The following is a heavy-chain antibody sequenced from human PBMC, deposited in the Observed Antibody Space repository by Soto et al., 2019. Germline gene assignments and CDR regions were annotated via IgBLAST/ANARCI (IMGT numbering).Heavy chain of an antibody. Sequence: QVQLVESGGGVVQPGRSLRLSCAASGFSLGVYAMHWVRQAPGKGLEGVAVISSDGRNEYYADSVKGRFTISRDNSTTTLFRQRSSVRAEDTAVYSCARSFPDRRFDSWGQGTLVTVSS. V-gene: IGHV3-30*04. CDR2: ISSDGRNE. CDR3: ARSFPDRRFDS. CDR1: GFSLGVYA. D-gene: IGHD3-16*02. J-gene: IGHJ4*02.